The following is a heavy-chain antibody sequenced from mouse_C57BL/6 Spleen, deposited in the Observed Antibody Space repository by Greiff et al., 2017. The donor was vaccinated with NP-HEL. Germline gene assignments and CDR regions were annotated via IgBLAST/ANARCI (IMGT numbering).Heavy chain of an antibody. D-gene: IGHD4-1*01. CDR2: INPNNGGT. CDR3: ANWVWFAY. Sequence: EVQLQQSEPELVKPGASVKISCKASGYTFTDYYMNWVKQSHGKSLEWIGDINPNNGGTSYNQKFKGKATLTVDKSSSTAYMELRSLTSEDSAVYYCANWVWFAYWGQGTLVTVSA. CDR1: GYTFTDYY. V-gene: IGHV1-26*01. J-gene: IGHJ3*01.